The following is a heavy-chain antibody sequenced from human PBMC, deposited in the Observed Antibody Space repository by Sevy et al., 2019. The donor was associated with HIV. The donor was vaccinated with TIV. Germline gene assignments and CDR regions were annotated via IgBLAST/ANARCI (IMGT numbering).Heavy chain of an antibody. CDR3: ARDEVGESGSYYYGMDV. CDR2: IYHSGST. V-gene: IGHV4-38-2*02. J-gene: IGHJ6*02. CDR1: GYSISSGYY. D-gene: IGHD1-26*01. Sequence: SETLSLTCTVSGYSISSGYYWGWIRQPPWKGLEWIGSIYHSGSTYYNPSLKSRVTISVDTSKNQFSLKLSSVTAADTAVYYCARDEVGESGSYYYGMDVWGQGTTVTVSS.